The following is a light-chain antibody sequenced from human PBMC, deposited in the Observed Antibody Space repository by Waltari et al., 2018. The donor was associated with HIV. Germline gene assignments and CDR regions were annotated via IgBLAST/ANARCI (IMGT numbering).Light chain of an antibody. CDR2: DAS. Sequence: EIELTQSPGALSLSPGERATLSCRASQSLSSTYLAWYQQKPGQPPRLLMYDASTRATGIPDRFSGSGSGTDFTLTISRLEPEDFAVYYCQQYRSTPRTFGGGTRVQIK. V-gene: IGKV3-20*01. CDR3: QQYRSTPRT. J-gene: IGKJ4*01. CDR1: QSLSSTY.